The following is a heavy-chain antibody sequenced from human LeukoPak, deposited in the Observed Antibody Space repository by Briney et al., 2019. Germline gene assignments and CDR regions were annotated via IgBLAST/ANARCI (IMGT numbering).Heavy chain of an antibody. Sequence: ASVKVSCKASGYTFTGYFIHWVRQAPGQGLEWIGWMNSNTGASNSAQKFQGRVTLTRDTSISTAYMELSSLGSDDTALYFCAFEHCIGDRNQAFDSWGQGTLVTVSS. CDR2: MNSNTGAS. D-gene: IGHD2-15*01. V-gene: IGHV1-2*02. J-gene: IGHJ4*02. CDR3: AFEHCIGDRNQAFDS. CDR1: GYTFTGYF.